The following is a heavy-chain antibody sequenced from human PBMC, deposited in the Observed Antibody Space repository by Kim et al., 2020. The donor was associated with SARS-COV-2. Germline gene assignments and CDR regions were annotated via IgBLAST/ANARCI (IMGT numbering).Heavy chain of an antibody. V-gene: IGHV1-69*13. Sequence: SVKVSCKASGGTFSSYAISWVRQAPGQGLEWMGGIIPIFGTANYAQKFQGRVTITADESTSTAYMELSSLRSEDTAVYYCARGGYCSSTSCYVEIWGQGTMVTVSS. CDR2: IIPIFGTA. CDR3: ARGGYCSSTSCYVEI. J-gene: IGHJ3*02. CDR1: GGTFSSYA. D-gene: IGHD2-2*01.